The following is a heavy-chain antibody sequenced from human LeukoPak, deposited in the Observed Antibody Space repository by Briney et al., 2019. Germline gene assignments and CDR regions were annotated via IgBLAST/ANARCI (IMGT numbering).Heavy chain of an antibody. CDR3: ARAEPISIVVVPAAIVWD. V-gene: IGHV1-24*01. D-gene: IGHD2-2*02. J-gene: IGHJ4*02. Sequence: GASVKVSCKVSGYTLTELSMHWVRQAPGKGLEWMGGFDPEDGETIYAQKFQGRVTMTEDTSTDTAYMELSSLRSDDTAVYYCARAEPISIVVVPAAIVWDWGQGTLVTVSS. CDR2: FDPEDGET. CDR1: GYTLTELS.